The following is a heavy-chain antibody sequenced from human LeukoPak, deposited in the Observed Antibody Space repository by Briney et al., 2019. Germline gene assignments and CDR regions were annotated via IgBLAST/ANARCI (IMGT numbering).Heavy chain of an antibody. J-gene: IGHJ4*02. CDR2: ISGSGGST. V-gene: IGHV3-23*01. D-gene: IGHD3-10*01. CDR1: GFTLSSYA. CDR3: AKVGLWFGEFLDY. Sequence: PGGSLRLSCAASGFTLSSYAMSWVRQAPGKGLEWVSAISGSGGSTYYADSVKGRFTISRDNSKNTLYLQMNSLRAEDTAVYYCAKVGLWFGEFLDYWGQGTLVTVSS.